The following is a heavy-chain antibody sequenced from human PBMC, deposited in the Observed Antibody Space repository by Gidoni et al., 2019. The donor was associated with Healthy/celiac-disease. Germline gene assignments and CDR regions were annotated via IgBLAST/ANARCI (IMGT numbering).Heavy chain of an antibody. D-gene: IGHD3-10*01. J-gene: IGHJ3*02. CDR2: IIPIFGTA. CDR1: GGTFSSYA. Sequence: QVQLVQSGAEVKKPGSSVKVSCKASGGTFSSYAISWARQAPGQGLGWRGGIIPIFGTATYAQKFQGRVTITADESTSTAYMELSSLRSEDTAVYYCASSLFGDLRAFDIWGQGTMVTVSS. V-gene: IGHV1-69*01. CDR3: ASSLFGDLRAFDI.